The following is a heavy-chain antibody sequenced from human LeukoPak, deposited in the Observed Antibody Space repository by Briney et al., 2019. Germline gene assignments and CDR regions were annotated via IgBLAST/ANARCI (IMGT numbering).Heavy chain of an antibody. CDR2: IRYDGSNK. D-gene: IGHD5-24*01. J-gene: IGHJ4*02. Sequence: GGSLRLSCAASGFPFSIYGMHWVRQAPGKGLEWVAFIRYDGSNKFYADSVKGRFTISRDNSKNTVYMQMNSLRPEDTAVYYCAKDVEMATIGGYFDYWGQGTLVTVSS. CDR1: GFPFSIYG. CDR3: AKDVEMATIGGYFDY. V-gene: IGHV3-30*02.